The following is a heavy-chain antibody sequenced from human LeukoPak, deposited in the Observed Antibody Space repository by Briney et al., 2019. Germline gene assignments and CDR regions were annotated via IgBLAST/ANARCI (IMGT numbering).Heavy chain of an antibody. J-gene: IGHJ4*02. CDR1: GGSISSGSYY. CDR3: ARVSYSSGWVDY. Sequence: SETLSLTCTVSGGSISSGSYYWSWIRQPAGKGLEWIGRIYTSGSTNYNPSLKSRVTISVDTSKNQFSLKLSSVTAADTAVYYCARVSYSSGWVDYWGQGTLVTVSS. D-gene: IGHD6-19*01. CDR2: IYTSGST. V-gene: IGHV4-61*02.